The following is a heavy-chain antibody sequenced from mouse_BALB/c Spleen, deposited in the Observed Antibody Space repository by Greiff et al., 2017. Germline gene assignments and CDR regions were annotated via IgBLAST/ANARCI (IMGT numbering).Heavy chain of an antibody. CDR2: IYPGNSDT. CDR1: GYTFTSYW. V-gene: IGHV1-5*01. J-gene: IGHJ2*01. CDR3: TRKYGNYGYYFDY. Sequence: VQLQQSGTVLARPGASVKMSCKASGYTFTSYWMHWVKQRPGQGLEWIGAIYPGNSDTSYNQKFKGKAKLTAVTSTNTAYMELSSLTNEDSAVYYCTRKYGNYGYYFDYWGQGTTLTVSS. D-gene: IGHD2-10*02.